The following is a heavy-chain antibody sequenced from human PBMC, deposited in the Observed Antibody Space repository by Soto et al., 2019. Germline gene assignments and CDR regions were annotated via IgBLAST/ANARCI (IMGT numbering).Heavy chain of an antibody. CDR2: INHSGST. Sequence: SETLSLTCAVYGGSFSGYYWSWIRQPPGKGLEWIGEINHSGSTNYNPSLKSRVTISVDTSKNQFSLKLSSVTAADTAVYYCARASIGEASGWYDVGYYYYYGMDVWRQGTTVTVSS. D-gene: IGHD6-19*01. J-gene: IGHJ6*02. V-gene: IGHV4-34*01. CDR3: ARASIGEASGWYDVGYYYYYGMDV. CDR1: GGSFSGYY.